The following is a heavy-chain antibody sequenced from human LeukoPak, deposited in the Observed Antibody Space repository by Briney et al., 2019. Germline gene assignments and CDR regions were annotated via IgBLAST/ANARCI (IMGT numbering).Heavy chain of an antibody. D-gene: IGHD6-13*01. CDR1: GFAFSGYS. Sequence: GGSLRLSCAASGFAFSGYSMNWVRQAPGKGLEWVSSISTTSDYIHYADSLKGRVAISRDNAKNSLYLQMNSLRAEDTAVYYCARGGIYSQGFDYWGQGSLVTVSS. CDR2: ISTTSDYI. V-gene: IGHV3-21*01. J-gene: IGHJ4*02. CDR3: ARGGIYSQGFDY.